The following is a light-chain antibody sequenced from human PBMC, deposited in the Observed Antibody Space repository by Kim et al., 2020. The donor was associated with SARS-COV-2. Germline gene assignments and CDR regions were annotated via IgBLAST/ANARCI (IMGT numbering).Light chain of an antibody. Sequence: PSRPNAWPGTSSNIISCNRFSWYQPSTGTAPKIMIYEVSHRPSGVPDRFSGSKSGSAASLTISGLQAEDEADYFCSSYSSSNIYVFGTGTKVTVL. V-gene: IGLV2-18*02. CDR2: EVS. CDR3: SSYSSSNIYV. CDR1: SSNIISCNR. J-gene: IGLJ1*01.